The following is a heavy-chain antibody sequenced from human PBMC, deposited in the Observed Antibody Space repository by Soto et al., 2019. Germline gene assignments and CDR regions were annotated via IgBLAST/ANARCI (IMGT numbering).Heavy chain of an antibody. CDR3: ARDPEYSSGLRFEY. CDR1: GFTFSDSG. Sequence: PGGSLRLSCAVSGFTFSDSGMAWVRQAPGKGPEWISSISSGGTYIYYADPVRGRFTISRDNAKNSLYLQMNSLRVDDTGLYYCARDPEYSSGLRFEYWGQGTLVTVSS. D-gene: IGHD6-19*01. V-gene: IGHV3-21*01. CDR2: ISSGGTYI. J-gene: IGHJ4*02.